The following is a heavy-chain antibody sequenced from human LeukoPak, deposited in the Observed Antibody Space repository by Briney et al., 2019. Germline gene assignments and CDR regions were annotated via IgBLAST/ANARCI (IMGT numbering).Heavy chain of an antibody. Sequence: SETLSLTSALYVGSFSGYYWSWIRQPPGQGLEWIGEINHSGSTNYNPPLKRRVIISVDTSKNQFSLKLSSVTAADTAVYYCARLSYDYVWGSYRPKGFDPWGQGTLVTVSS. CDR1: VGSFSGYY. CDR2: INHSGST. V-gene: IGHV4-34*01. J-gene: IGHJ5*02. D-gene: IGHD3-16*02. CDR3: ARLSYDYVWGSYRPKGFDP.